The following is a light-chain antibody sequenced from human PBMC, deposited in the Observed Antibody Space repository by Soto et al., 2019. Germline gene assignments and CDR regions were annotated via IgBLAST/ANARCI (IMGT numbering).Light chain of an antibody. CDR1: QGINNH. Sequence: DIQMTQSPSSLSASVGDRVIITCRASQGINNHLAWFQQKPGKPPKSLIYAASSLQSGVPSKFSGSGSGTDFTLAIRNLQPEDFATYYCLQYDNYPYTFGQGTKLEIK. CDR2: AAS. CDR3: LQYDNYPYT. V-gene: IGKV1-16*02. J-gene: IGKJ2*01.